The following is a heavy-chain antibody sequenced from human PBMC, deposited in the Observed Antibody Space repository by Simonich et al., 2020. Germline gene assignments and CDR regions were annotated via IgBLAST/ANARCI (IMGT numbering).Heavy chain of an antibody. V-gene: IGHV3-30*07. J-gene: IGHJ3*02. CDR3: AREGAGNDAFDI. D-gene: IGHD1-26*01. CDR2: ISDDGSNK. Sequence: QVQLVESGGGVVQPGRSLRLSCAASGFTFSSYAMHWVRQAPSKWLEWVAVISDDGSNKYYADSVKGRFTISRDNSKNTLYLQMNSLRAEDTAVYYCAREGAGNDAFDIWGQGTMVTVSS. CDR1: GFTFSSYA.